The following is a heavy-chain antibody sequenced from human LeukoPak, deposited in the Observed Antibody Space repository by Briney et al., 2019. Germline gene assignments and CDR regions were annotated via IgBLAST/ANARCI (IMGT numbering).Heavy chain of an antibody. Sequence: SETLSLTCTVSGGSISSYYWSWIRQPPGKGLEWIGYIYYSGSTNYNPSLKSRVTISVDTSKNHFSLKLSSVTAADTAVYYCARHEKVGGYSHGIEDNWFDPWGQGTLVTVSS. D-gene: IGHD5-18*01. J-gene: IGHJ5*02. CDR1: GGSISSYY. CDR2: IYYSGST. V-gene: IGHV4-59*08. CDR3: ARHEKVGGYSHGIEDNWFDP.